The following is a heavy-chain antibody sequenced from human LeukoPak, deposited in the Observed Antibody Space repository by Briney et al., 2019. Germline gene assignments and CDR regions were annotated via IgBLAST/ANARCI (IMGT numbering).Heavy chain of an antibody. CDR3: ARDPGNDYVWGSYRYTPWYFDL. V-gene: IGHV4-59*12. Sequence: PSETLSLTCTVSGGSISGYYWSWVRQSPGKGLEWIGYIYYSGSTNYNPSLKSRVTISVDTSKNQFSLKLSSVTAADTAVYYCARDPGNDYVWGSYRYTPWYFDLWGRGTLVTVSS. J-gene: IGHJ2*01. D-gene: IGHD3-16*02. CDR1: GGSISGYY. CDR2: IYYSGST.